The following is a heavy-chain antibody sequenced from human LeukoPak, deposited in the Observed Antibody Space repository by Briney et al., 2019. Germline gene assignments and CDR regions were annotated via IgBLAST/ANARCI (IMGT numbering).Heavy chain of an antibody. CDR1: GFTFSDHY. J-gene: IGHJ3*02. V-gene: IGHV3-72*01. D-gene: IGHD5-24*01. CDR3: TRGYSGTYIYAFDI. CDR2: SRNKANSDTT. Sequence: PGGSLRLSCAASGFTFSDHYVDWVRQAPGKGLEWVGRSRNKANSDTTEYAASVKGRFTISREDSRNTMYLQMNSLKTEDTAVYYCTRGYSGTYIYAFDIWGQGTMVTVSS.